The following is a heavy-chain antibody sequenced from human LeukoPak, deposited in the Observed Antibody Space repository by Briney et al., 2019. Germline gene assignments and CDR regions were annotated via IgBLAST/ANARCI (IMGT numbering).Heavy chain of an antibody. Sequence: GGSLRLSCAASGFTFSGYEMNWVRQAPGKGLEWISYISTTGSNIYYADFVKGRFTISRDNAKNSLYLQMDSLRAEDTAVYYCALGSFWSGYDYWGQGTLVTVSS. V-gene: IGHV3-48*03. D-gene: IGHD3-3*01. CDR3: ALGSFWSGYDY. CDR2: ISTTGSNI. CDR1: GFTFSGYE. J-gene: IGHJ4*02.